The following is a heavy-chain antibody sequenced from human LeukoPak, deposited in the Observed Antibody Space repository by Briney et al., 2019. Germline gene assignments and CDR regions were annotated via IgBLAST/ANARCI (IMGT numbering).Heavy chain of an antibody. CDR1: GYTFTSYY. V-gene: IGHV1-46*01. Sequence: GASVKVSCKASGYTFTSYYMHWVRQAPGQGLEWMGIINPSGGSTSYAQKFQGRVTMTRDTSTSTVYMELSSLRSEDTAVYYCARGSCGVDCPGYNWFDPWGQGILVTVSS. CDR3: ARGSCGVDCPGYNWFDP. D-gene: IGHD2-21*01. J-gene: IGHJ5*02. CDR2: INPSGGST.